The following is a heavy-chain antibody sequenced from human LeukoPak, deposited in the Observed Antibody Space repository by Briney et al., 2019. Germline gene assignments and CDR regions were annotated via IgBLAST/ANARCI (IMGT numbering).Heavy chain of an antibody. Sequence: GGCLRLSCAASGFAFSSYEMNWVRQAPGKGLEWVSYISSSGSTIYYAESVKGRFTISRDNAKNSLYLQMNSLRAEDTAVYYCARGSETRDGYNYYDYYYGMDVWGQGTTVTVSS. J-gene: IGHJ6*02. D-gene: IGHD5-24*01. CDR1: GFAFSSYE. V-gene: IGHV3-48*03. CDR3: ARGSETRDGYNYYDYYYGMDV. CDR2: ISSSGSTI.